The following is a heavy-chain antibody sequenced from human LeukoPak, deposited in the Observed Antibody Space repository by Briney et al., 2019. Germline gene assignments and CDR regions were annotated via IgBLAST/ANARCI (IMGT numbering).Heavy chain of an antibody. D-gene: IGHD5-18*01. CDR2: INHSGST. V-gene: IGHV4-34*01. Sequence: PSETLSLTCALYGGSFSGYYWSWIRQPPGKGLEWIGEINHSGSTNYNPSLKSRVTISVDMSKNQFSLKLSSVTAADTAVYYCASESGYSYGVPGDDAFDIWGQGTMVTVSS. J-gene: IGHJ3*02. CDR3: ASESGYSYGVPGDDAFDI. CDR1: GGSFSGYY.